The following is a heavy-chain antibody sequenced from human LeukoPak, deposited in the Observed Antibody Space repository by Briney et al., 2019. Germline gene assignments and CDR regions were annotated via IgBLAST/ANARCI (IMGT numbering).Heavy chain of an antibody. CDR3: ARVKPNYVDYAFDI. V-gene: IGHV1-69*05. CDR2: IIPIFGTA. CDR1: GGTFSSYA. Sequence: SVKVSCKASGGTFSSYAISWVRQAPGQGLEWMGGIIPIFGTANYAQKFQGRVTIATDESTSTAYMELSSLRSEDTAVYYCARVKPNYVDYAFDIWGQGTMVTVSS. D-gene: IGHD3-16*01. J-gene: IGHJ3*02.